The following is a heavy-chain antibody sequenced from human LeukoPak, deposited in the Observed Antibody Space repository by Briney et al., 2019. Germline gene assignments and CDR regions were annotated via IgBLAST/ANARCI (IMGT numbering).Heavy chain of an antibody. Sequence: SQTLSLTCAISGDSFSSNSAAWTWIRQSPSRGLAWLGRTYYRSKWYNDYAVSVKSRIAINPDTSKNQFSLQLNSVTPEDTAVYYCARKAVGGAFDVWGQGTMVTVSS. CDR1: GDSFSSNSAA. D-gene: IGHD3-16*01. V-gene: IGHV6-1*01. CDR2: TYYRSKWYN. J-gene: IGHJ3*01. CDR3: ARKAVGGAFDV.